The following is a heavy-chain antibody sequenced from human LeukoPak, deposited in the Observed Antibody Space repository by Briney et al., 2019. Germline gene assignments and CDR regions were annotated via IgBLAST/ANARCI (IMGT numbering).Heavy chain of an antibody. CDR2: IYYSGST. V-gene: IGHV4-59*01. J-gene: IGHJ6*02. D-gene: IGHD5-24*01. CDR3: ARVEDDYYGMDV. Sequence: SETLSLTCAVYGGSFSGYYWSWIRQPPGKGLEWIGYIYYSGSTNYNPSLKSRVTISVDTSKNQCSLKLSSVTAADTAVYYCARVEDDYYGMDVWGQGTTVTVSS. CDR1: GGSFSGYY.